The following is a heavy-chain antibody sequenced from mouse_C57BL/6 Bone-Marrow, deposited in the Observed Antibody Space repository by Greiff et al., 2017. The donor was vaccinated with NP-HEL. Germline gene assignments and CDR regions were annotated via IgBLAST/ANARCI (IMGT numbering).Heavy chain of an antibody. CDR2: INPYNGGT. V-gene: IGHV1-19*01. Sequence: EVKLMESGPVLVKPGASVKMSCKASGYTFTDYYMNWVQQSHGKSLEWIGVINPYNGGTSYNQKFKGKATLTVDKSSSTAYMELNSLTSEDSAVYYCARVYGNLCAYWGKGTLVTVSA. CDR3: ARVYGNLCAY. D-gene: IGHD2-1*01. CDR1: GYTFTDYY. J-gene: IGHJ3*01.